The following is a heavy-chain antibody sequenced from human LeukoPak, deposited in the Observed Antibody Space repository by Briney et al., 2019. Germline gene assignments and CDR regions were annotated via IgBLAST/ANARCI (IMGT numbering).Heavy chain of an antibody. CDR1: GFTFGDYA. D-gene: IGHD5-24*01. CDR2: IRSKAYGGTT. CDR3: TRVRRDGYNEDY. V-gene: IGHV3-49*04. J-gene: IGHJ4*02. Sequence: GGTLRLSCTASGFTFGDYAMSWVRQAPGKGLEWVGFIRSKAYGGTTEYAASVKGRFTISRDDSKSIAYLQMNSLKTEDTAVYYCTRVRRDGYNEDYWGQGTLVTVSS.